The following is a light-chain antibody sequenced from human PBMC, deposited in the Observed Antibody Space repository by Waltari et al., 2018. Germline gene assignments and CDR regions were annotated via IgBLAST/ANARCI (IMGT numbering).Light chain of an antibody. CDR1: SSDVGGHTY. CDR2: EVN. CDR3: SSYVDSNNIL. Sequence: QSALTQPPSASGSPGQSVTISCTGVSSDVGGHTYVSWYQQHPGKAPKVMFYEVNNRAAGVPDRFSGSKSGNTASLTVSGLQAEDEASYYCSSYVDSNNILFGGGTKLTVL. J-gene: IGLJ2*01. V-gene: IGLV2-8*01.